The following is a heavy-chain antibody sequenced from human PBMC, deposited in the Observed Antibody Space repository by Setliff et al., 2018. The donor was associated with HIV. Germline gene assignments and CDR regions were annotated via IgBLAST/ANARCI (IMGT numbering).Heavy chain of an antibody. V-gene: IGHV4-4*07. Sequence: SETLSLTCTVSGGSISSYYWSWIRQPAGKGLEWIGRIFASGSTNYNPSLKSRVTMSVDTSKNHFSLKLSSVTAADTAVFYCARGREWTHLDYWGQGTLVTVS. CDR2: IFASGST. J-gene: IGHJ4*02. CDR1: GGSISSYY. CDR3: ARGREWTHLDY. D-gene: IGHD3-3*01.